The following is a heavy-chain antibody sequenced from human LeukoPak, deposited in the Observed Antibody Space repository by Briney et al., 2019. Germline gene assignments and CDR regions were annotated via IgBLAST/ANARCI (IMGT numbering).Heavy chain of an antibody. V-gene: IGHV4-59*01. J-gene: IGHJ3*02. CDR3: AKDLSRDSSWPSWGAFDI. CDR1: GGSISSYY. Sequence: SETLSLTCTVSGGSISSYYWSWIRQPPGKGLEWIGYIYYSGSTNYNPSLKSRVTISVDTSKNQFSLKLSSVTAADTAVYYCAKDLSRDSSWPSWGAFDIWGQGTMVTVSS. CDR2: IYYSGST. D-gene: IGHD6-13*01.